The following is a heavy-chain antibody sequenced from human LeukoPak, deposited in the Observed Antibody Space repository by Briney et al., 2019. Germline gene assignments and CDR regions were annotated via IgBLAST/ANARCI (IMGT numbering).Heavy chain of an antibody. CDR1: GYKFTDDY. Sequence: ASVKVSCKASGYKFTDDYMHWVRQAPGQGLEFMGWINPDSGFTNYAQKFKGRVTMTRNTSISTAYLEVRSLTSDDTAVYYCAPTAEAYTSWWKVWGQGTLVTVSS. V-gene: IGHV1-2*02. J-gene: IGHJ4*02. CDR3: APTAEAYTSWWKV. D-gene: IGHD3-16*01. CDR2: INPDSGFT.